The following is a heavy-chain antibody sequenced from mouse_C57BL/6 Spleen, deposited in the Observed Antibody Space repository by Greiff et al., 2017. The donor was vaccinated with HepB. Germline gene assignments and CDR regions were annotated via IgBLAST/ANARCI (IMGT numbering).Heavy chain of an antibody. J-gene: IGHJ2*01. Sequence: VHVKQSGAELVRPGASVKLSCTASGFNIKDDYMHWVKQRPEQGLEWIGWIDPENGDTEYASKFQGKATITADTSSNTAYLQLSSLTSEDTAVYYCTSSSAQASYYFDYWGQGPTLTVSS. CDR2: IDPENGDT. D-gene: IGHD3-2*02. V-gene: IGHV14-4*01. CDR1: GFNIKDDY. CDR3: TSSSAQASYYFDY.